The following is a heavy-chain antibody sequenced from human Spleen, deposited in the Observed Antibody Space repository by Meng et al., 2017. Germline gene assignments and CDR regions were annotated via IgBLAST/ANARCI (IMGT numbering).Heavy chain of an antibody. V-gene: IGHV1-46*01. CDR1: GYTFTSYY. J-gene: IGHJ6*01. Sequence: ASVKVSCKASGYTFTSYYMHWVRQAPGQGLEWMGIINPSGGSTSYAQKFQGRVTMTRDTSTSTVYMELSSLRSEDTAVYYCARDRRYCTNGVCLYYYGMDVWGQGTTVT. CDR3: ARDRRYCTNGVCLYYYGMDV. CDR2: INPSGGST. D-gene: IGHD2-8*01.